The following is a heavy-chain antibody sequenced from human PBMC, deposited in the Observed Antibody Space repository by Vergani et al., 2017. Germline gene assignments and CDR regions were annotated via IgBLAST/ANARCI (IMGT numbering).Heavy chain of an antibody. J-gene: IGHJ5*02. CDR1: GFTFSSYG. CDR2: ISYDGSNK. Sequence: QVQLVESGGGVVQPGRSLRLSCAASGFTFSSYGMPWVRQAPGKGLEWVAVISYDGSNKYYADSVKGRFTISRDNSTNKLYLQMNSLRAEDTAVYYCAKDREITMVRGVIRAGWFDAWGQGSLVTVSS. CDR3: AKDREITMVRGVIRAGWFDA. D-gene: IGHD3-10*01. V-gene: IGHV3-30*18.